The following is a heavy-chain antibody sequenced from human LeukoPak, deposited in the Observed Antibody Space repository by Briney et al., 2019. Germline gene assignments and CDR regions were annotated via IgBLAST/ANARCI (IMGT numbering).Heavy chain of an antibody. Sequence: PGGSLRLSCAASGFTFDDYAMHWVRQAPGKGLEWVSGISWNSGSIVYADSVKGRFTISRDNAKNSLYLQMNSLRAEDTALYYCAKLFDQASWVQQLDPGYYGMDVWGQGTTVTVSS. CDR3: AKLFDQASWVQQLDPGYYGMDV. CDR2: ISWNSGSI. V-gene: IGHV3-9*01. CDR1: GFTFDDYA. D-gene: IGHD6-13*01. J-gene: IGHJ6*02.